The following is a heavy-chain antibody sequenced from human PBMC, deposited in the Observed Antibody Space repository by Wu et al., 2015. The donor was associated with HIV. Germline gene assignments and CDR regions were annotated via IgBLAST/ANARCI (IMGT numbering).Heavy chain of an antibody. CDR1: GYTFTGYY. V-gene: IGHV1-2*02. CDR3: ARDGGYDSFDY. CDR2: INPNGGGT. D-gene: IGHD5-12*01. J-gene: IGHJ4*02. Sequence: QVQLVQSGAELKKPGASVRVSCKASGYTFTGYYMHWVRQAPGQGLEWMGWINPNGGGTNYAQKFQGRVTMTRDTSISTVYMELNRVKSDDTAVYYCARDGGYDSFDYWGQGTLVTVSS.